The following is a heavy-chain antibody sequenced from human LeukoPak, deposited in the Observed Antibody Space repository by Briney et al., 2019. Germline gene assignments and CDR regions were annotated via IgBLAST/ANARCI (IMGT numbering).Heavy chain of an antibody. CDR2: ISSSGNT. Sequence: SETLSLTCTVSGGSISNNSYYWGWVRQPPGKGLEWIETISSSGNTYYNPSLKSRVIISVDTSKNQFSLKLSSVTATDTAVYYCARAPLGRGRLGYGMDVWGQGTTVTVSS. CDR3: ARAPLGRGRLGYGMDV. V-gene: IGHV4-39*01. CDR1: GGSISNNSYY. D-gene: IGHD3-16*01. J-gene: IGHJ6*02.